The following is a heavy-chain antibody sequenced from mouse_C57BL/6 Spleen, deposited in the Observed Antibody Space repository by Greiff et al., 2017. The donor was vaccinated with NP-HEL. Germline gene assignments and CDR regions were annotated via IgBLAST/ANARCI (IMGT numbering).Heavy chain of an antibody. Sequence: VQLQQSGAELVRPGASVKLSCTASGFNIKDDYMHWVKQRPEQGLEWIGWIDPENGDTEYASKFQGKATITADTSSNTAYLQLSSLTSEDTAVYYCTYSGYEGYFDVWGTGTTVTVSS. V-gene: IGHV14-4*01. CDR3: TYSGYEGYFDV. D-gene: IGHD2-2*01. CDR1: GFNIKDDY. J-gene: IGHJ1*03. CDR2: IDPENGDT.